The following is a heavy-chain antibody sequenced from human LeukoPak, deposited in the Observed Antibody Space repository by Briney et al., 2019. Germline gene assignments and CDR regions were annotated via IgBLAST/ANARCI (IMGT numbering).Heavy chain of an antibody. J-gene: IGHJ1*01. CDR2: IYSGGST. CDR1: GFTVSSNY. V-gene: IGHV3-53*04. CDR3: ARDGMITFGGVIVPLHH. Sequence: GGSLRLSCAASGFTVSSNYMSWVRQAPGKGLEWVSVIYSGGSTYYADSVKGRFTISRHNSKNTLYLQMNSLRAEDTAVYYCARDGMITFGGVIVPLHHWGQGTLVTVSS. D-gene: IGHD3-16*02.